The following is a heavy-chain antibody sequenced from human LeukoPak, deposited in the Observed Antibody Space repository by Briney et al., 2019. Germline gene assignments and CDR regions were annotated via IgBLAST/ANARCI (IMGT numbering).Heavy chain of an antibody. J-gene: IGHJ4*02. D-gene: IGHD3-22*01. CDR2: ISYDGSNK. CDR1: GFTFSSYG. V-gene: IGHV3-30*18. CDR3: AKDMIVERYYFDY. Sequence: GGSLRLSCAASGFTFSSYGMHWARQAPGKGLEWVAVISYDGSNKYYADSVKGRFTISRDNSKNTLYLQMNSLRAEDTAVYYCAKDMIVERYYFDYWGQGTLVTVSS.